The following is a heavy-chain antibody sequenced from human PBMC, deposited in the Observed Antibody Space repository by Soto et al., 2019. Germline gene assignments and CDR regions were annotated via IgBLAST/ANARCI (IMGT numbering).Heavy chain of an antibody. D-gene: IGHD2-15*01. CDR2: MLYSGLT. J-gene: IGHJ6*02. Sequence: GSLRLSCAASGFTFSSYVMHWVRQAPGKGLEWIGSMLYSGLTYYNPSLKSRVTLSVDTSKNQFSVRLNSVTASDTAVYYCAPLSVSLSGPYGIHVWGQGTTVTVSS. CDR1: GFTFSSYV. CDR3: APLSVSLSGPYGIHV. V-gene: IGHV4-59*04.